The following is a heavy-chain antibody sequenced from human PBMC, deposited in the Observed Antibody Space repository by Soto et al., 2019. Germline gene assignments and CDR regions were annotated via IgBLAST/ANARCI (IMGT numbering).Heavy chain of an antibody. CDR2: IYYSGST. CDR3: ARVPYSSSSYYYYYGMDV. D-gene: IGHD6-6*01. V-gene: IGHV4-59*01. CDR1: GGSISSYY. Sequence: SETLSLTCTVSGGSISSYYWSWIRQPPGKGLEWIGYIYYSGSTNYNPSLKSRVTISVDTSKNQFSLKLSSVTAADTAVYYCARVPYSSSSYYYYYGMDVWAQGTTVPVSS. J-gene: IGHJ6*02.